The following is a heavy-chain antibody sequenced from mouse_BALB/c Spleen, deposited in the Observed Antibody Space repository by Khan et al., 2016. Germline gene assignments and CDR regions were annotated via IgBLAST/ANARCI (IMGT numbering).Heavy chain of an antibody. Sequence: EVELVEAGGDLVKPGGSLKLSCAASGFTFSSYGMSWVRQTPDKRLEWVATISSGGSYTYYPDSVKGRFTISRDNAKNTLCLQMSSLKSEDTAMYYCARHQLGRSYWGQGTTLTVSS. D-gene: IGHD4-1*02. CDR1: GFTFSSYG. V-gene: IGHV5-6*01. CDR3: ARHQLGRSY. CDR2: ISSGGSYT. J-gene: IGHJ2*01.